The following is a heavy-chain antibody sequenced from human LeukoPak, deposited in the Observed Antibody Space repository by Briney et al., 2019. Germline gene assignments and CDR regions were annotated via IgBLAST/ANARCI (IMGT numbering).Heavy chain of an antibody. D-gene: IGHD6-25*01. V-gene: IGHV4-59*01. CDR2: IYYIGST. J-gene: IGHJ3*02. CDR3: ARPYSSGWRGAFDI. CDR1: GGSISSYY. Sequence: SETLSLTCTVSGGSISSYYWSWIRQPPGKGLEWIGNIYYIGSTNYNPSLKNRVTISVDTSKNQFFVRMNSVTAADTAVYYCARPYSSGWRGAFDIWGQGTMVTVSS.